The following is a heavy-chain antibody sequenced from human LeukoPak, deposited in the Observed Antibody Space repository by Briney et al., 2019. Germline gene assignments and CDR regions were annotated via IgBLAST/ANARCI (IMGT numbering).Heavy chain of an antibody. CDR3: ARSRHSSSWYRYYYMDV. CDR2: IYHSGST. Sequence: PSQTLSLTCTVSGGSISSGGYYWSWIRQHPGKGLEWIGYIYHSGSTYYNPSLKSRVTISVDRSKNQFSLKLSSVTAADTAVYYCARSRHSSSWYRYYYMDVWGKGTTVTVSS. D-gene: IGHD6-13*01. J-gene: IGHJ6*03. V-gene: IGHV4-31*03. CDR1: GGSISSGGYY.